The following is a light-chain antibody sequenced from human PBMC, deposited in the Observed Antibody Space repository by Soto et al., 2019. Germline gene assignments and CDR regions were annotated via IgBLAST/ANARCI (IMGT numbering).Light chain of an antibody. CDR3: SSYTISSTYV. Sequence: QSVLTQPASVSASPGQSITISCTGTSSDVGTYDDVSWYRQHPGKGPKLLIYEVTNRPSGVSNRFSGSKSGNLASLTISGLQAEDEADYYCSSYTISSTYVFGSGTKVTVL. CDR2: EVT. CDR1: SSDVGTYDD. J-gene: IGLJ1*01. V-gene: IGLV2-14*01.